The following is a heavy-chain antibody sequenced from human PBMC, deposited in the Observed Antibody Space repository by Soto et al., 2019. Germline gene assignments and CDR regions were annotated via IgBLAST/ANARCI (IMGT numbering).Heavy chain of an antibody. CDR2: IYHSGST. J-gene: IGHJ3*02. V-gene: IGHV4-30-2*01. CDR3: ARSAFTYYYDSSGYVGGAFDI. Sequence: PAETLSLTCADSGGSISIGGYSWSCVRQPPGKGLEWIGYIYHSGSTYYNPSLKSRVTISVDRSKNQFSLKLSSVTAADTAVYYCARSAFTYYYDSSGYVGGAFDIWGQGTMVTVSS. CDR1: GGSISIGGYS. D-gene: IGHD3-22*01.